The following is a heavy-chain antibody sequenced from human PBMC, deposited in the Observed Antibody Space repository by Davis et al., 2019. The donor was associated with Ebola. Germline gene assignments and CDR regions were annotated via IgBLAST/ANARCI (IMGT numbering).Heavy chain of an antibody. V-gene: IGHV1-18*04. CDR1: GYTFTGYY. CDR3: ARALGIAALDY. J-gene: IGHJ4*02. D-gene: IGHD6-13*01. Sequence: AASVKVSCKASGYTFTGYYMHWVRQAPGQGPEWMGWISAYNGNTNYAQKLQGRVTMTRDTSTSTVYMELSSLRSEDTAVYYCARALGIAALDYWGQGTLVTVSS. CDR2: ISAYNGNT.